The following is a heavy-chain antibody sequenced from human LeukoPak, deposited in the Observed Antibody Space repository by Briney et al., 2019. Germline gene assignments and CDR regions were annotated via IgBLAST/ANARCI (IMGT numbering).Heavy chain of an antibody. CDR2: IYLGDSDT. CDR3: ARLGGDTFGSYWYFDL. Sequence: PGESLKISCTGSGYSYSSYWLGWLRQMPGKGLEWMGVIYLGDSDTRYSPSFRGQVTISADKSIRTAYLQWRSLKASDSAMYYCARLGGDTFGSYWYFDLWGRGTLVTVFS. J-gene: IGHJ2*01. V-gene: IGHV5-51*01. CDR1: GYSYSSYW. D-gene: IGHD3-16*01.